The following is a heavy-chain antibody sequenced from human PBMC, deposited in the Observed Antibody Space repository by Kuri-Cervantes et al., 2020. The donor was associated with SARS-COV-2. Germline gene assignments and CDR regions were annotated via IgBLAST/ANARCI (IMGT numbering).Heavy chain of an antibody. CDR2: ISGSGGST. CDR3: ARDGTSRRIDY. D-gene: IGHD6-13*01. J-gene: IGHJ4*02. Sequence: GGSLRLSCAASGFTFSSYAMSWVRQAPGKGLEWVSAISGSGGSTYYADSVKGRFTISRDNSKNTLYLQMNSLGAEDTAVYYCARDGTSRRIDYWGQGTLVTVSS. V-gene: IGHV3-23*01. CDR1: GFTFSSYA.